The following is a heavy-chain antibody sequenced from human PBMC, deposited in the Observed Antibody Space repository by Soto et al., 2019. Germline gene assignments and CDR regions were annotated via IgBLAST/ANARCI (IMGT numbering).Heavy chain of an antibody. Sequence: VASVKVSCKASGYSFLNYAIHWVRQAPGQGLEWMGWINPGNVNSNIRYAQKFQGRVTFTTDTSAKTAYIEMSSLTSEDTAVYYCARVFGLYSSGWYDFWGQGTLVTVSS. CDR2: INPGNVNSNI. V-gene: IGHV1-3*01. CDR3: ARVFGLYSSGWYDF. D-gene: IGHD3-22*01. J-gene: IGHJ5*01. CDR1: GYSFLNYA.